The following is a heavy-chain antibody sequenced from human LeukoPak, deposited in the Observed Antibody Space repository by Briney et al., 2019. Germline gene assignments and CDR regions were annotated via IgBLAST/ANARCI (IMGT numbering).Heavy chain of an antibody. CDR3: ARGSSSGWYSKVDY. CDR2: INHSGST. CDR1: GGSFSGYY. Sequence: SETLSLTCAVYGGSFSGYYWSWIRQPPGKGLEWIGEINHSGSTNYNPSLKSRVTISVDTSKNQFSLKLGSVTAADTAVYYCARGSSSGWYSKVDYWGQGTLVTVSS. V-gene: IGHV4-34*01. J-gene: IGHJ4*02. D-gene: IGHD6-19*01.